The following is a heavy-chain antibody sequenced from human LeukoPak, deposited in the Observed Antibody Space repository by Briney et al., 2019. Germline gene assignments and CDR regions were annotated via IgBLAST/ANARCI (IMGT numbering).Heavy chain of an antibody. CDR2: ISYDGRNK. D-gene: IGHD5-18*01. J-gene: IGHJ4*02. V-gene: IGHV3-30*18. CDR3: AKDRGYSHGFDY. Sequence: GGSLRLSCAASGFTFSSYGMHWVRQAPGKGLEWVAGISYDGRNKEYVDSVKGRFTISRDNSKNTLYLQMNSLRAEDTAVYNCAKDRGYSHGFDYWGQGTLVTVSS. CDR1: GFTFSSYG.